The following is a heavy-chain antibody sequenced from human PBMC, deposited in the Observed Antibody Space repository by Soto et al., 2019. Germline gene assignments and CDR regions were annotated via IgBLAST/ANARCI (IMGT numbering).Heavy chain of an antibody. J-gene: IGHJ4*02. Sequence: GGSLRLSCAASGFTFSSYAMSWVRQAPGKGLEWVSAISGSGGSTYYADSVKGRFTISRDNSKNTLYLQMNSLRAEDTAVYYCAKELRYFDWLSESGDYWGQGTLVTVSS. D-gene: IGHD3-9*01. CDR3: AKELRYFDWLSESGDY. CDR2: ISGSGGST. V-gene: IGHV3-23*01. CDR1: GFTFSSYA.